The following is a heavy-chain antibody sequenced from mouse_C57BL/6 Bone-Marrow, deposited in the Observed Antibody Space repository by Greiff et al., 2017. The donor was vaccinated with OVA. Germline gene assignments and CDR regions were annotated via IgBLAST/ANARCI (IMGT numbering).Heavy chain of an antibody. V-gene: IGHV1-72*01. CDR2: IDPNSGGT. J-gene: IGHJ4*01. CDR1: GYTFTSYW. D-gene: IGHD3-2*02. Sequence: QVQLQQPGAELVKPGASVKLSCKASGYTFTSYWMHWVKQRPGRGLEWIGRIDPNSGGTKYNEKFKSKATLTVDKPSSTAYMRLSSLTSEDSAVYYCARGAQATYYYAMDYWGQGTSVTVSS. CDR3: ARGAQATYYYAMDY.